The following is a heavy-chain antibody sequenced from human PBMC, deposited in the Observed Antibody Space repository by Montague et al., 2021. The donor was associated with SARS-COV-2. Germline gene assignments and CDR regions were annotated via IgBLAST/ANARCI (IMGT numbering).Heavy chain of an antibody. CDR1: GGSISSSSYY. Sequence: SETLSLTCTVSGGSISSSSYYWGWIRQPPGKGLEWIGSIYYSGSTYYNPSLKSRVTISVDTPKNQLSLKLSFVTAADTAVYYCARHYYGSGSYYLGEFDYWGQGTLVTVSS. D-gene: IGHD3-10*01. V-gene: IGHV4-39*01. J-gene: IGHJ4*02. CDR3: ARHYYGSGSYYLGEFDY. CDR2: IYYSGST.